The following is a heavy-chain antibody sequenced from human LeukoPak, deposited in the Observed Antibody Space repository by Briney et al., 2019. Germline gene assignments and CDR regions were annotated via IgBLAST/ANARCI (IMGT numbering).Heavy chain of an antibody. J-gene: IGHJ5*02. D-gene: IGHD1-26*01. CDR1: GFTFSSYS. V-gene: IGHV3-21*01. Sequence: GGSLRLSCAASGFTFSSYSMNWVRQAPGKGLEWVSSISSSSYIYYADSVKGRFTISRDNAKSSLYLQMNSLRAEDTAVYYCARDLAVGATGFDRWGQGTLVTVSS. CDR2: ISSSSYI. CDR3: ARDLAVGATGFDR.